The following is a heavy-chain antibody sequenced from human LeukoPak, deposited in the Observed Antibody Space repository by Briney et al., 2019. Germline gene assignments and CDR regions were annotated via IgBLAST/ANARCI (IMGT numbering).Heavy chain of an antibody. J-gene: IGHJ4*02. CDR1: GGSIDTTSYY. CDR2: IYPSGST. Sequence: PSETLSLTCTVSGGSIDTTSYYWSWIRQPVGQGLEWIGRIYPSGSTNYNPSLKSRLTLSLDKSKNQFSLNLTSVTAADTAIYYCASGAAAPLYFFDYWGQGSLVTVSS. D-gene: IGHD6-13*01. V-gene: IGHV4-61*02. CDR3: ASGAAAPLYFFDY.